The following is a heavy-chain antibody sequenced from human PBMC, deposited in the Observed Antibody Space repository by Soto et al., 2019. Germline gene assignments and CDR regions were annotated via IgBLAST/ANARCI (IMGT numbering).Heavy chain of an antibody. D-gene: IGHD2-21*02. J-gene: IGHJ4*02. CDR1: GFTFSSSA. CDR2: IRNSGGLT. Sequence: GGSLRLSCSASGFTFSSSAMTWVRQAPGKGLEWVSAIRNSGGLTYYADSVRGRFTISRDNSKNTVYLQMNSPRVEDTALYFCAKAVTSINFFGSWGQGTLATVSS. CDR3: AKAVTSINFFGS. V-gene: IGHV3-23*01.